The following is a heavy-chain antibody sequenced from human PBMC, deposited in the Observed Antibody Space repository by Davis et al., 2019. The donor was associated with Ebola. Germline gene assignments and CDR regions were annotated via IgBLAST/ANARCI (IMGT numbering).Heavy chain of an antibody. CDR1: GNSFSSHW. D-gene: IGHD1-20*01. V-gene: IGHV5-51*01. J-gene: IGHJ3*02. Sequence: KVSCKDSGNSFSSHWIGWVRQKPGKGLEWMGIIYTGDSDTRYSPSFRGQVTISADKSIKTAYLQWSSLKASDTAMYYCATLRRTITGMDDAFDIWGQGTMVTVSS. CDR3: ATLRRTITGMDDAFDI. CDR2: IYTGDSDT.